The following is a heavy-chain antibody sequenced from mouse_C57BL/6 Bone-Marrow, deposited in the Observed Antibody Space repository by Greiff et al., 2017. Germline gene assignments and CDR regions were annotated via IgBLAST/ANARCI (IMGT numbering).Heavy chain of an antibody. V-gene: IGHV3-1*01. J-gene: IGHJ4*01. CDR1: GYSITSGYD. Sequence: VQLQQSGPGMVKPSQSLSLTCTVTGYSITSGYDWHWIRHFPGNKLEWMGYISYSGSTNYNPSLKSRISITHDTSKNHFFLKLNSVTTEYTATYYCARETWDGFMDYWGQGTSVTVSS. D-gene: IGHD4-1*01. CDR2: ISYSGST. CDR3: ARETWDGFMDY.